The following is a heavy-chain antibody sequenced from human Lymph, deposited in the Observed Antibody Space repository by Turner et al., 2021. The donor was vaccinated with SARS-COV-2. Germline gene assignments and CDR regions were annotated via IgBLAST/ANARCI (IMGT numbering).Heavy chain of an antibody. CDR2: INPNSVGT. Sequence: QVQLVQVGAEVKKPGASVKVSCKASGYIFTGYYMHWVRQAPGQGLEWMGWINPNSVGTDYAQKFQGRVTMTRDTSISTAYMELSRLRSDDTAVYYCARDVERYNDFWSGYSGGYGLDVWGQGTTVTVSS. V-gene: IGHV1-2*02. D-gene: IGHD3-3*01. CDR1: GYIFTGYY. CDR3: ARDVERYNDFWSGYSGGYGLDV. J-gene: IGHJ6*02.